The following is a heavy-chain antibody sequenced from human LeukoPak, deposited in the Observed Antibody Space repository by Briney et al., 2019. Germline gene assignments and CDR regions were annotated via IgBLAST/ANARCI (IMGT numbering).Heavy chain of an antibody. Sequence: SETLSLTCTVSGGSISSGSYYWSWIRQPAGKGLEWIGRIYTSGSTNYNPSLKSRVTISVDTSKNQFSLKLSSVTAADTAVYYCARVFSGLDYWGQGTLVTVSS. D-gene: IGHD2-8*02. V-gene: IGHV4-61*02. CDR2: IYTSGST. CDR1: GGSISSGSYY. J-gene: IGHJ4*02. CDR3: ARVFSGLDY.